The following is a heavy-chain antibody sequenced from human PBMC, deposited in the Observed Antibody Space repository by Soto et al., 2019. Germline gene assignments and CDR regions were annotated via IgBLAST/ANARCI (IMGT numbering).Heavy chain of an antibody. CDR3: VRVTPGSSEYAY. D-gene: IGHD2-15*01. V-gene: IGHV3-48*01. CDR2: ISSSSSTI. Sequence: PGESLKISCAASGFTFSTYSMNWVRQAPGKGLEWVSYISSSSSTIFYTDSVKGRFTVSRDNAKNSLYLQMNRLRAEDTSVYYCVRVTPGSSEYAYWGQGTPVTVSS. CDR1: GFTFSTYS. J-gene: IGHJ4*02.